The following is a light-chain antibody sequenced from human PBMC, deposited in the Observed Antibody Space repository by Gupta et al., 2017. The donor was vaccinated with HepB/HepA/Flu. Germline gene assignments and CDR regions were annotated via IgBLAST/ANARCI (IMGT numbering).Light chain of an antibody. V-gene: IGLV1-44*01. CDR3: STWDDRLNGVV. J-gene: IGLJ2*01. CDR2: NNE. CDR1: SSNVGSRT. Sequence: QSVLTQPPSTSGTPGQTVTISCFGSSSNVGSRTVNWYQHLPGRSPKLVIYNNEQRPSGVSDRFSGSKSGTSASLAINGLQPDDEADYYCSTWDDRLNGVVFGGGTKLTV.